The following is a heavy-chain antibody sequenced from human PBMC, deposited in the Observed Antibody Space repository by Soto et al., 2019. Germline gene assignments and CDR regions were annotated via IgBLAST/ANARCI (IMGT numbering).Heavy chain of an antibody. CDR2: ISGSGGST. D-gene: IGHD2-2*01. J-gene: IGHJ6*03. Sequence: GGSLRLSCAASGFTFSSYAMSWVRQAPGKGLEWVSAISGSGGSTYYADSVKGRFTISRDNAKNSLYLQMNSLRAEDTAVYYCARGGQDIVVVPAGYYYYMDVWGKGTTVTVSS. CDR1: GFTFSSYA. CDR3: ARGGQDIVVVPAGYYYYMDV. V-gene: IGHV3-23*01.